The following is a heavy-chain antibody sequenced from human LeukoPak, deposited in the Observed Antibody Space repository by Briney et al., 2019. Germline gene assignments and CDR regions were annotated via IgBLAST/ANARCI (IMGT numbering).Heavy chain of an antibody. CDR1: GGSISSSTYY. CDR2: IYYSGST. V-gene: IGHV4-39*07. CDR3: ATDRGGYGFDY. Sequence: PSETLSLTCTVSGGSISSSTYYWGWIRQPPGKELEWIGNIYYSGSTYYNPSLKSRVTISVDTSKNYFSLKLTSVTAADTAVYYCATDRGGYGFDYWGQGTLVTVSS. D-gene: IGHD6-25*01. J-gene: IGHJ4*02.